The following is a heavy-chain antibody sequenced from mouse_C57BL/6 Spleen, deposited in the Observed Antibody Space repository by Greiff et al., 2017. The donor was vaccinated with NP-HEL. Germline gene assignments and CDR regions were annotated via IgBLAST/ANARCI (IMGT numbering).Heavy chain of an antibody. J-gene: IGHJ1*03. CDR2: IYPGDGDT. Sequence: QVQLQQSGAELVKPGASVKISCKASGYAFSSYWMNWVKQRPGKGLEWIGQIYPGDGDTNYNGTFKGKATLTADKSSSRAYMRRSSLTSEDSAVYFCARSIYYYGYFDVWGTGTTVTVSS. V-gene: IGHV1-80*01. CDR1: GYAFSSYW. CDR3: ARSIYYYGYFDV. D-gene: IGHD1-1*01.